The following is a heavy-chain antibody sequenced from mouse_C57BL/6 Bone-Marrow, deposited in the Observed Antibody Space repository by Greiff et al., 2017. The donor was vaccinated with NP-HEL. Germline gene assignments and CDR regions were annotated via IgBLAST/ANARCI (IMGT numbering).Heavy chain of an antibody. CDR2: IDPSDNYT. D-gene: IGHD2-3*01. CDR1: GYTFTSYW. V-gene: IGHV1-69*01. Sequence: QVQLQQPGAELVMPGASVKLSCKASGYTFTSYWMHRVKQRPGKGLEWIGEIDPSDNYTNNNQKFKGKSTLTVDKSSSTAYMQLSSLRSENSAVYYCARGWLLMAYWGQGTLVTVSA. J-gene: IGHJ3*01. CDR3: ARGWLLMAY.